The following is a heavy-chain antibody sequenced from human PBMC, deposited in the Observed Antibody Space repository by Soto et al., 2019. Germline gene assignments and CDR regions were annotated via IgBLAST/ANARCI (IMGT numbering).Heavy chain of an antibody. D-gene: IGHD3-16*01. Sequence: SETLSLACTVTGASIRSSSSYWGWIRQPPGKGLEWIGSIYYSGYTYYNPSLKSRVTISVDTSKNQFSLKLSSVTAADTAVYYCARHNGPLYVGYYYDMDVWGQGTTVT. V-gene: IGHV4-39*01. CDR3: ARHNGPLYVGYYYDMDV. CDR2: IYYSGYT. J-gene: IGHJ6*02. CDR1: GASIRSSSSY.